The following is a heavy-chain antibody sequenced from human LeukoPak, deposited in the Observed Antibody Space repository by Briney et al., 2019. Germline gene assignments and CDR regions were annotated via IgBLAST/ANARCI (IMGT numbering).Heavy chain of an antibody. Sequence: PSETLSLTCTVSGGSISSSSYYWGWIRQPAGKGLEWIGNIYYTGRNTHSNPSLNSRVTMSVDMSKNQFSLQLSSVTAADPAIYYCARDTKKWLENWGQGTLVTVSS. CDR3: ARDTKKWLEN. V-gene: IGHV4-61*05. J-gene: IGHJ4*02. CDR2: IYYTGRNT. CDR1: GGSISSSSYY. D-gene: IGHD6-19*01.